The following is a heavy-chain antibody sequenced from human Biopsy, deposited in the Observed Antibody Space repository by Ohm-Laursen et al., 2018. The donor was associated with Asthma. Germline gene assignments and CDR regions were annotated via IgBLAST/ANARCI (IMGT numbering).Heavy chain of an antibody. CDR2: INPRGGST. V-gene: IGHV1-46*01. CDR1: RYPFIGYH. D-gene: IGHD1-26*01. J-gene: IGHJ5*02. Sequence: SSVKVSCKASRYPFIGYHIHWMRHPPGQGLEWMGIINPRGGSTSYAQKFHGRVTMTRDTSTNTVYMELSSLRSEDTAVYYCARAGALIVGATMGSWGQGTLVTVSS. CDR3: ARAGALIVGATMGS.